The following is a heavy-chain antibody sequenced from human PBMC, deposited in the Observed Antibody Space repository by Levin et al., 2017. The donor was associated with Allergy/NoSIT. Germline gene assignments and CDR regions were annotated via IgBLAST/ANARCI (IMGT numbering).Heavy chain of an antibody. D-gene: IGHD3-10*01. CDR3: ARGKLWFGELLPDY. CDR2: IYHSGST. Sequence: ASETLSLTCAVSGGSISSSNWWSWVRQPPGKGLEWIGEIYHSGSTNYNPSLKSRVTISVDKSKNQFSLKLSSVTAADTAVYYCARGKLWFGELLPDYWGQGTLVTVSS. J-gene: IGHJ4*02. V-gene: IGHV4-4*02. CDR1: GGSISSSNW.